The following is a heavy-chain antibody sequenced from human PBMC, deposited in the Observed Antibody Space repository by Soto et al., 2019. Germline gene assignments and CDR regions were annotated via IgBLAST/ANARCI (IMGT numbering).Heavy chain of an antibody. D-gene: IGHD3-22*01. CDR2: MYPDDSDI. J-gene: IGHJ3*02. Sequence: GGALQISFQGSGYSFSLYCIGWVRQVPGKGLEWMAIMYPDDSDIRYSPSFEAHVTISADKSTSTAFLQWSSLKASDTAMYYCATAYVYDFENSNYYRDAFDIWGQGTLVTVSS. CDR1: GYSFSLYC. V-gene: IGHV5-51*01. CDR3: ATAYVYDFENSNYYRDAFDI.